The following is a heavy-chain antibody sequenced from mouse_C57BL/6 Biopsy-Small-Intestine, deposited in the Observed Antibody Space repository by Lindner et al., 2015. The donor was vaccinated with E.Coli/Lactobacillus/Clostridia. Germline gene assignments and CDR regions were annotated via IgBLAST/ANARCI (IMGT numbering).Heavy chain of an antibody. J-gene: IGHJ4*01. Sequence: VQLQESGAELVKPGASVKISCKASGYAFSSYWMNWVKQRPGKGLEWIGQIYPGDGDTNYNGKFKGKATLTADKSSSTAYMQLSSLTSEDSAVYFCARVGGSSYAMDYRGQGTSVTVSS. V-gene: IGHV1-80*01. CDR3: ARVGGSSYAMDY. CDR2: IYPGDGDT. D-gene: IGHD1-1*01. CDR1: GYAFSSYW.